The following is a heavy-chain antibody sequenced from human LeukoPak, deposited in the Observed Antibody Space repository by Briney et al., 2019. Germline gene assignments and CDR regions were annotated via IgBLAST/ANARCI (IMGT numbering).Heavy chain of an antibody. Sequence: GGSLRLSCAASGFTFNNYGMHWVRQAPGKGLEWVAFIRYNGNNQYYADSVKGRFTISRDNSKNTLYLQMNSLKGDDTAVYYCAKDRPMTTRSFDYWGQGTLVTVSS. CDR2: IRYNGNNQ. D-gene: IGHD4-17*01. CDR1: GFTFNNYG. J-gene: IGHJ4*02. CDR3: AKDRPMTTRSFDY. V-gene: IGHV3-30*02.